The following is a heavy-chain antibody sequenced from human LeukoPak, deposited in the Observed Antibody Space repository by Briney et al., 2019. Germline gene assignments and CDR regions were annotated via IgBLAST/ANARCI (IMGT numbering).Heavy chain of an antibody. CDR3: ARATAEILRYPPRHFDY. J-gene: IGHJ4*02. CDR2: ISAYNGNT. CDR1: GYTFTSYG. D-gene: IGHD3-9*01. Sequence: ASVKVSCKASGYTFTSYGISWVRQAPGQGLEWMGWISAYNGNTNYAQKLQDRVTMTTDTSTSTAYMELRSLRSDDTAVYYCARATAEILRYPPRHFDYWGQGTLVTVSS. V-gene: IGHV1-18*01.